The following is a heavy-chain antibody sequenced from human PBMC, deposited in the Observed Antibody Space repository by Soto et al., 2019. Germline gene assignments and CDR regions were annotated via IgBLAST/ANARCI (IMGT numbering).Heavy chain of an antibody. CDR3: AKEQGRVAAALDY. V-gene: IGHV3-23*01. J-gene: IGHJ4*02. CDR1: GFTFSGYG. Sequence: EVQLLESGGDLVQQGGSLRLSCAASGFTFSGYGMSWVRQAPGKGLEWVSSITSSGSNTYYVDSVKGRFTISRDNSKNTLYLQMNSLAVEYTAVYYCAKEQGRVAAALDYWGQGTLVTVSS. CDR2: ITSSGSNT. D-gene: IGHD6-13*01.